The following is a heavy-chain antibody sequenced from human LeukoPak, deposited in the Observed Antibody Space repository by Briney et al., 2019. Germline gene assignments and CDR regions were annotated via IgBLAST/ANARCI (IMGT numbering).Heavy chain of an antibody. CDR3: ARDCGYDGYYYHGLDV. J-gene: IGHJ6*04. V-gene: IGHV4-4*02. D-gene: IGHD5-12*01. CDR1: GDSVSSTYW. Sequence: PSETLSLTCTVSGDSVSSTYWWTWVRQPPGKGLEWIGEIHHSGNTNFNPSLKTRVTMSVDTSKNQFSLKLTSVTAADTAVYYCARDCGYDGYYYHGLDVWGEGTTATVSS. CDR2: IHHSGNT.